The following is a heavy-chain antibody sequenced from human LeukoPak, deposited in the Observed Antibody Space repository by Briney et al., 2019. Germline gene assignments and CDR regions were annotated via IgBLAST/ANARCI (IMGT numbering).Heavy chain of an antibody. J-gene: IGHJ3*02. D-gene: IGHD2-8*01. V-gene: IGHV4-59*12. CDR1: GGSISSYY. Sequence: SETLSLTCTVSGGSISSYYWSWIRQPPGKGLEWIGYIYYSGSTNYNPSLKSRVTISVDTSKNQFSLKLSSVTAADTAVYYCARGGYCTNGVCSFDIWGQGTMVTVSS. CDR3: ARGGYCTNGVCSFDI. CDR2: IYYSGST.